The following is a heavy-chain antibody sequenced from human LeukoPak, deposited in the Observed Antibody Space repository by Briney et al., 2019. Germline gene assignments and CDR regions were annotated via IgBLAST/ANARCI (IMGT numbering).Heavy chain of an antibody. J-gene: IGHJ4*02. D-gene: IGHD2-15*01. CDR1: GFIFSTHA. V-gene: IGHV3-23*01. CDR2: VSGSGGTT. Sequence: GGSLRLSCAASGFIFSTHAMSWVRLAPGRGLEGVSVVSGSGGTTYYADSVKGRFTISRDNSLSTLSLQMKSLRVEDTALYYCARGYCSGGSCNWGQFDSWGQGTLVTVSS. CDR3: ARGYCSGGSCNWGQFDS.